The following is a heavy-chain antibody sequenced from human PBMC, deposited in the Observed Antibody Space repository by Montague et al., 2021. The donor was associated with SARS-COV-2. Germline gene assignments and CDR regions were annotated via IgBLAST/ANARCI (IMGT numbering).Heavy chain of an antibody. V-gene: IGHV4-61*02. J-gene: IGHJ6*02. Sequence: TLSLTCTVSGGSIRSGSYYWSWIRQPAGKGLEWIGRIYSSGSTXYNLSLKSRVTMSVDTSKNQFSLKVSSVTAADPAVYYCARDYGDYSYYYGLDVWPRDHSHRLL. CDR2: IYSSGST. CDR3: ARDYGDYSYYYGLDV. D-gene: IGHD4-17*01. CDR1: GGSIRSGSYY.